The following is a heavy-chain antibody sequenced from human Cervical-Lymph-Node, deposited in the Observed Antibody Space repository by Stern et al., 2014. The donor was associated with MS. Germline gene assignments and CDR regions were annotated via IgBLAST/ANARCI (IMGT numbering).Heavy chain of an antibody. Sequence: VQLVESGGGVVQPGRSQRLSCAASGFTFSNFGMHWARQAPGKGLEWVAFIWFDGSNKYYSESVKGRFPISRDNSKNTLYLQMNSLRAEDTAVYYCARALQLKSGHNWFDPWGQGTLVTVSS. CDR3: ARALQLKSGHNWFDP. D-gene: IGHD5-18*01. CDR1: GFTFSNFG. J-gene: IGHJ5*02. CDR2: IWFDGSNK. V-gene: IGHV3-33*01.